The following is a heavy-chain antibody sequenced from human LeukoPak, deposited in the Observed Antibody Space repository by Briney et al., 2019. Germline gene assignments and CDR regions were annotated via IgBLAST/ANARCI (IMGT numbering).Heavy chain of an antibody. CDR2: IIPIFGTA. Sequence: ASVKVSCKASGYTFSNYAMHWVRQAPGQGLEWMGGIIPIFGTANYAQKFQGRVTITADESTSTAYMELSSLRSEDTAVYYCARDRIQRDYYYGMDVWGQGTTVTVSS. D-gene: IGHD1-1*01. CDR3: ARDRIQRDYYYGMDV. V-gene: IGHV1-69*13. J-gene: IGHJ6*02. CDR1: GYTFSNYA.